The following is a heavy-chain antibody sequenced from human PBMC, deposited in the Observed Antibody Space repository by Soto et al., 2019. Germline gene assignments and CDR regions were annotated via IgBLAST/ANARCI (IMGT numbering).Heavy chain of an antibody. CDR3: AKKVAGWFDP. CDR2: IYNSRTT. V-gene: IGHV4-59*01. Sequence: SETLSLTCTVVGGSISSDYWSWIRQPPGKGLEWIGYIYNSRTTNYNPSLKSRVTISVDTSKNQFSLKLSSVTAADTAVYYCAKKVAGWFDPWGHGTLVTVSS. J-gene: IGHJ5*02. D-gene: IGHD5-12*01. CDR1: GGSISSDY.